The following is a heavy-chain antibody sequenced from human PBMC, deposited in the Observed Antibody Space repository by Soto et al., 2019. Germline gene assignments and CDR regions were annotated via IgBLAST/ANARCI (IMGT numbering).Heavy chain of an antibody. CDR1: GGTFSSYA. V-gene: IGHV1-69*12. CDR2: IIPIFGTA. J-gene: IGHJ4*02. Sequence: QVQLVQSGAEVKKPGSSVKVSCKASGGTFSSYAISWVRQAPGQGLEWMGGIIPIFGTANYAQKFQGRVTITADESTSTAYMELSSLRSEDPAVYYCAITYDYVWGSYRYTVCDYWGQGTLVTVSS. CDR3: AITYDYVWGSYRYTVCDY. D-gene: IGHD3-16*02.